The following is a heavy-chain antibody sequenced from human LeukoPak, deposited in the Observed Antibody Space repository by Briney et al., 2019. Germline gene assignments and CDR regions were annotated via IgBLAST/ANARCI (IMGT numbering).Heavy chain of an antibody. V-gene: IGHV3-7*01. J-gene: IGHJ4*02. CDR3: ARGRWGYSYGGD. CDR2: IKQDGSEK. CDR1: GFTFSTYW. D-gene: IGHD5-18*01. Sequence: GGSLRLSCGASGFTFSTYWMSWVRQAPGKGLEWVANIKQDGSEKFYVNSVKGRFTISRDNAKYSLYLQMNSLRAEDTAVYYCARGRWGYSYGGDWGQGTLVTVSS.